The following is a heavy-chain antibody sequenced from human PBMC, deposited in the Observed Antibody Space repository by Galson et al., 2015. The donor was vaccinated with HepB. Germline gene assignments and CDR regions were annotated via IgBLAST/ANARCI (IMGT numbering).Heavy chain of an antibody. V-gene: IGHV3-23*01. CDR1: GFTFSSYA. Sequence: SLRLSCAASGFTFSSYAMSWVRQAPGKGLEWVSAISGSGGSTYYADSVKGRFTISRDNSKNTLYLQMNSLRAEDTAVYYCAKSPLQTSAHIDYWGQGTLVTVSS. CDR3: AKSPLQTSAHIDY. J-gene: IGHJ4*02. CDR2: ISGSGGST.